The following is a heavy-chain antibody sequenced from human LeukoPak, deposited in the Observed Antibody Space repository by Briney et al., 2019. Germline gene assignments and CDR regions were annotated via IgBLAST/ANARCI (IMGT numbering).Heavy chain of an antibody. Sequence: SETLSLTCTVSGGSISSSSYYWSWVRQPAGKGLEWIGRIYNSGSTNYSPSLKSRVTMSVDTSKNQFSLNLSSVTAADTAVYYCAREVSSSSSRYFDYWGQGTLVTVSS. V-gene: IGHV4-61*02. CDR3: AREVSSSSSRYFDY. CDR2: IYNSGST. J-gene: IGHJ4*02. D-gene: IGHD6-6*01. CDR1: GGSISSSSYY.